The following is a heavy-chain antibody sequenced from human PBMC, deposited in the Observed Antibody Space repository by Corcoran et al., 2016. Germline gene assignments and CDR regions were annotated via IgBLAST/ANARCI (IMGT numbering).Heavy chain of an antibody. V-gene: IGHV1-69*01. CDR2: IIPIFGTA. CDR1: GGTFSSYA. Sequence: QVQLVQSGAEVKKPGSSVKVSCKASGGTFSSYAISWVRQAPGQGLEWMGGIIPIFGTANYAQKFQGRVTITADESTSTAYMELSSLRSEETAVYYCASPGYYYDSSGYYYFDYWGQGTLVTVSS. J-gene: IGHJ4*02. CDR3: ASPGYYYDSSGYYYFDY. D-gene: IGHD3-22*01.